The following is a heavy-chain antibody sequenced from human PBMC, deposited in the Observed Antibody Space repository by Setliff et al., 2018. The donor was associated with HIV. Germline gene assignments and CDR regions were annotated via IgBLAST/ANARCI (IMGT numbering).Heavy chain of an antibody. CDR3: ARDRSYGGSPYFYYYMDV. J-gene: IGHJ6*03. CDR2: IYSDGST. CDR1: GFTVSSSY. V-gene: IGHV3-66*02. D-gene: IGHD2-15*01. Sequence: GGSLRLSCEASGFTVSSSYMAWVRQAPGKGLEWVSTIYSDGSTYHRDSVKGRFTISRDNSKNTLYLQMNNLRPEDTAVYYCARDRSYGGSPYFYYYMDVWGKGTTVTVSS.